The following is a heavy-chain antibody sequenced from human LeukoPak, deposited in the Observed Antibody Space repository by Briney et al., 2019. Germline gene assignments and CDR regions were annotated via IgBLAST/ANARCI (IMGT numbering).Heavy chain of an antibody. CDR1: GGSISSGDYY. Sequence: SQTLSLTCTVSGGSISSGDYYWSWIRQPPGKGLEWIGYIYKREMAYSHPSLKRRVTISVDTSKSLCSLTVSSVTAADAAVYYCARGRSSSWSSFDYWGQRTLVTVSS. D-gene: IGHD6-13*01. J-gene: IGHJ4*02. CDR2: IYKREMA. V-gene: IGHV4-30-4*01. CDR3: ARGRSSSWSSFDY.